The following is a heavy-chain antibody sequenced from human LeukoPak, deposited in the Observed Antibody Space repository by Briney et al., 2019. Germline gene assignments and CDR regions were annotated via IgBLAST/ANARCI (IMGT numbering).Heavy chain of an antibody. D-gene: IGHD5-18*01. CDR3: ARDWANVDTAMVFDY. CDR2: INPSGGST. V-gene: IGHV1-46*01. Sequence: ASVKVSCKASGYTFTSYYMHWVRQAPGQGLEWMGIINPSGGSTSYAQKLQGRVTMTTDTSTSTAYMELRSLRSDDTAVYYCARDWANVDTAMVFDYWGQGTLVTVSS. CDR1: GYTFTSYY. J-gene: IGHJ4*02.